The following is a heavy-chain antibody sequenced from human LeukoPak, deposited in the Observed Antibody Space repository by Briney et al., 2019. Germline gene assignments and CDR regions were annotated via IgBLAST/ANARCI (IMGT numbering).Heavy chain of an antibody. CDR3: ARDLGYCSGGSCTGPFLDY. CDR1: GFTFSSYA. CDR2: ISYDGSNK. V-gene: IGHV3-30*04. J-gene: IGHJ4*02. Sequence: GGSLRLSCAASGFTFSSYAMHWVSQAPGRGLEWVAVISYDGSNKYYADSVKGRFTISRNNSKNTLYLQMNSLRAEDTAVYYCARDLGYCSGGSCTGPFLDYWGQGTLVTVSS. D-gene: IGHD2-15*01.